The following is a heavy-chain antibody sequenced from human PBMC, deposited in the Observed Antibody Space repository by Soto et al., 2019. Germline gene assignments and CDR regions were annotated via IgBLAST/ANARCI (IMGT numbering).Heavy chain of an antibody. CDR3: ALSSVAAAGLDF. V-gene: IGHV5-51*01. Sequence: GESLKISCKGFGYRFSSYWIGWVRQMPGKGLEWMGIFFPGDSDTRYSPSFQGQVTISADKSINTAYLQWFSLKASDTAMYYCALSSVAAAGLDFWGPGTPVTVSS. CDR1: GYRFSSYW. J-gene: IGHJ4*02. CDR2: FFPGDSDT. D-gene: IGHD6-13*01.